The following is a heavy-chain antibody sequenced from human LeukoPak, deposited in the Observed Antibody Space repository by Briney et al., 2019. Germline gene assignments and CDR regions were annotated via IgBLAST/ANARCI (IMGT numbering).Heavy chain of an antibody. D-gene: IGHD6-13*01. CDR3: ARGGIAAVRRRAGIDY. CDR2: IWYDGSNA. Sequence: GRSLRLSCVTSGIGFSSHDMHWVRQAPGKGLEWVALIWYDGSNAYYADSVKGGFTISRDNSKNTVYPQVNSLRAEDTAVYYCARGGIAAVRRRAGIDYWGQGTLVTVSS. CDR1: GIGFSSHD. V-gene: IGHV3-33*01. J-gene: IGHJ4*02.